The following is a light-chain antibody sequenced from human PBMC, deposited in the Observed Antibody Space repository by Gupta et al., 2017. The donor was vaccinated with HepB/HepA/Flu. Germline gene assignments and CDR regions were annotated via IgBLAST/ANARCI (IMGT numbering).Light chain of an antibody. CDR3: SSYTRSSTLGV. Sequence: QSALTQPASVSGSPGQSITISCTGTSSDVGGYNYVSLYQQHPDKAPKLMIYDVSNRPSGVSNRFSGSKSGNTASLTISGLQAEDEADYYCSSYTRSSTLGVFGTGTKVTVL. J-gene: IGLJ1*01. CDR1: SSDVGGYNY. V-gene: IGLV2-14*01. CDR2: DVS.